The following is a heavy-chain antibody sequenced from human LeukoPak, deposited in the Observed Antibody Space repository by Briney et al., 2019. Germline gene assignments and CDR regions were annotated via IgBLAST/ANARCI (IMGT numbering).Heavy chain of an antibody. CDR1: GYTFTSYY. J-gene: IGHJ6*02. D-gene: IGHD4-17*01. V-gene: IGHV1-46*01. CDR3: ARTPTVPNYYYYGMDV. CDR2: INPSGGST. Sequence: RASVKVSCKASGYTFTSYYMHWVRQAPGQGLEWMGIINPSGGSTSYAQKFQGRVTMTRDTSTSTVYMELSSLRSEDTAVYYCARTPTVPNYYYYGMDVWGQGTTVPSP.